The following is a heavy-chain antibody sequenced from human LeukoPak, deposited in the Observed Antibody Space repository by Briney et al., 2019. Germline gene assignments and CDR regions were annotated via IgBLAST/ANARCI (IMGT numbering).Heavy chain of an antibody. V-gene: IGHV4-59*01. Sequence: PSETLSLTCTVSGGSISNYYWSWARQPPGKGLEWIGYIYCSGSANYNPSLRSRVTMSVDTSKNQFSLKLNSVTPADTAVYYCARDGGCGSSTGCYPDAFHIWGQGTMVTVSS. CDR2: IYCSGSA. D-gene: IGHD2-2*01. J-gene: IGHJ3*02. CDR1: GGSISNYY. CDR3: ARDGGCGSSTGCYPDAFHI.